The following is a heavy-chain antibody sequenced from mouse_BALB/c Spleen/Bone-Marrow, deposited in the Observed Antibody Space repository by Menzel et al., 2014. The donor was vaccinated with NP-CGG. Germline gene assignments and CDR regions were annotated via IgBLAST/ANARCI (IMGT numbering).Heavy chain of an antibody. Sequence: GGGLVQPGGSRKLSCAASGFTFSSLGMHWVRQAPEKGLEWVAYISSGSSTIFYADTVKGRFTVSRDNPKNTLFLQMTSLRSEDTAMYYCTRGGNWDDFDYWGQGTTLTVSS. D-gene: IGHD4-1*01. CDR2: ISSGSSTI. CDR3: TRGGNWDDFDY. CDR1: GFTFSSLG. J-gene: IGHJ2*01. V-gene: IGHV5-17*02.